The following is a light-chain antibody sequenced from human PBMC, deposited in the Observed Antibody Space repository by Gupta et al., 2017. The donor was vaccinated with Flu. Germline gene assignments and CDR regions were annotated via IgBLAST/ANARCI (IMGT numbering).Light chain of an antibody. CDR3: SAYAGSTRYV. Sequence: QSALTQPPSASGSTGQSVTIPCTGTSSDVGGYHYVSWYQQHPGKAPELMIYEVSKRPTGVPDRFSASKSDNTASLTVSGLQTEDEADYYCSAYAGSTRYVFGTGTKVTVL. J-gene: IGLJ1*01. V-gene: IGLV2-8*01. CDR2: EVS. CDR1: SSDVGGYHY.